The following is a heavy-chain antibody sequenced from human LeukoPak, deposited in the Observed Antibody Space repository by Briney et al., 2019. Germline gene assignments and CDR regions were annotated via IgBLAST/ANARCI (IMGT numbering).Heavy chain of an antibody. V-gene: IGHV3-23*01. CDR2: ISSSGGNT. Sequence: PGGSLRLSCAASGFTFSSYAMSWVRQAPGKGLEWVSAISSSGGNTYYADSVKGRFTISGDNSKNTLYLQMNSLRAEDTALYYCAKDLHSSGWYVAFDIWGQGTMVTVSS. CDR3: AKDLHSSGWYVAFDI. D-gene: IGHD6-19*01. J-gene: IGHJ3*02. CDR1: GFTFSSYA.